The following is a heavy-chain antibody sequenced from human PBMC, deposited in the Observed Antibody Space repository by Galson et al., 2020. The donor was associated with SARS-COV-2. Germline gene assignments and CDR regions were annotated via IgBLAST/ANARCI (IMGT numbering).Heavy chain of an antibody. CDR2: LYPGDSDT. V-gene: IGHV5-51*06. J-gene: IGHJ1*01. CDR1: GNSFATSW. Sequence: GESLKISCADSGNSFATSWIAWVRQMPGKGLEWMGILYPGDSDTRYSPSFQGQITISADKSISPAYLRLRSLKASDTAMYYCAGWGGHCVSAIWYGTDWGQGALVTVSS. CDR3: AGWGGHCVSAIWYGTD. D-gene: IGHD2-2*01.